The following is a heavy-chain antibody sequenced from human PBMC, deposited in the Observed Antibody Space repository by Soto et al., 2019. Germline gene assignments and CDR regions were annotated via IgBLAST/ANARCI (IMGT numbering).Heavy chain of an antibody. J-gene: IGHJ4*01. D-gene: IGHD1-26*01. Sequence: EVQLVESGGGLIQPGGSLRLSCAVSGFTVSRNFMSWIRQAPGKGLEWVSIIYSGGTTYYADSVKGRFTIPGDNSKNTLYLQMNSLRVEDTATYYCARVVLVGATPDYFDHWGQGTLVTVSS. CDR3: ARVVLVGATPDYFDH. CDR1: GFTVSRNF. CDR2: IYSGGTT. V-gene: IGHV3-53*01.